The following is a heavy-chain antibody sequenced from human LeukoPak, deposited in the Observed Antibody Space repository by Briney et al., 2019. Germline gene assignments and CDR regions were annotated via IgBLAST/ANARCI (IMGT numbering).Heavy chain of an antibody. J-gene: IGHJ3*02. Sequence: PSETLSLTCTVSGGSISSYYWIWIRQPPGKGLEWIGYIYSSGSTNYNPSLKSRVTISVDTSKNQFSLRLGSVTAADTAVYYCARKSGGYCSSSSCYYGAFDIWGQGTMVTVSS. D-gene: IGHD2-2*03. V-gene: IGHV4-4*09. CDR2: IYSSGST. CDR1: GGSISSYY. CDR3: ARKSGGYCSSSSCYYGAFDI.